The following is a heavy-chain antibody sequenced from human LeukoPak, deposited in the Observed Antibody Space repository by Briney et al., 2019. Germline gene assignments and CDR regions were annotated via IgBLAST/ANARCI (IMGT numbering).Heavy chain of an antibody. D-gene: IGHD5-24*01. CDR2: ISGSGGST. J-gene: IGHJ3*02. CDR1: GFTFSSYA. CDR3: AKVWLQLPREGAFDI. V-gene: IGHV3-23*01. Sequence: GGSLRLSCAASGFTFSSYAMSWVRQAPGKGLEWVSAISGSGGSTYYTDSVKGRFTISRDNSKNTLYLQMNSLRAEDTAVYYCAKVWLQLPREGAFDIWGQGTMVTVSS.